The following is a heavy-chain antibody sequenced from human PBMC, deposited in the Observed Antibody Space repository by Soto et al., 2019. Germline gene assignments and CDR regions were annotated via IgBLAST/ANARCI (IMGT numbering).Heavy chain of an antibody. J-gene: IGHJ4*02. V-gene: IGHV3-23*01. CDR3: AKGGVSGYYFDY. CDR1: GFTFSSYA. D-gene: IGHD3-10*01. Sequence: EVQLLESGGGLVQPGGSPRLSCAASGFTFSSYAMSWVRQAPGKGLEWVSAISGSGGSTFYADSVKGRFTISRDNSKNTLYLRMNSLRAEDTAVYYCAKGGVSGYYFDYWGQGTLVTVSS. CDR2: ISGSGGST.